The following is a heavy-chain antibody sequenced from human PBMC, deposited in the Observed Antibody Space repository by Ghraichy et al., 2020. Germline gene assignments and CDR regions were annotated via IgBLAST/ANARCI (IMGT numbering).Heavy chain of an antibody. J-gene: IGHJ4*02. Sequence: GESLNISCAASGFTFSSYSMNWVRQAPGKGLEWVSSISSSSSYIYYADSVKGRFTISRDNAKNSLYLQMNSLRAEDTAVYYCARDLGELLPHFDYWGQGTLVTVSS. CDR1: GFTFSSYS. CDR3: ARDLGELLPHFDY. D-gene: IGHD1-26*01. CDR2: ISSSSSYI. V-gene: IGHV3-21*01.